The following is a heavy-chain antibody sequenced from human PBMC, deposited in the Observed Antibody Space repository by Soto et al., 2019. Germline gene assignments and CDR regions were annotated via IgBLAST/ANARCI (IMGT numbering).Heavy chain of an antibody. CDR3: ARGSSPVDFDY. CDR1: GYTFTSYG. V-gene: IGHV1-18*01. J-gene: IGHJ4*02. CDR2: ISAYNGNT. D-gene: IGHD6-13*01. Sequence: ASVKVSCKASGYTFTSYGISWVRQAPGQGLEWMGWISAYNGNTNFAQRLQGRVTMTTEASTTTAYMELRSLRSDDTAVYYCARGSSPVDFDYWGLGTLVTVSS.